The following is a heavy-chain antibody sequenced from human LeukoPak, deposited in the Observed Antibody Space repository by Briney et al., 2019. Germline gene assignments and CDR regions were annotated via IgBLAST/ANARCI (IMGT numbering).Heavy chain of an antibody. CDR1: GFTFDDYA. CDR2: ISWNSGSI. V-gene: IGHV3-9*01. J-gene: IGHJ4*02. Sequence: GGSLRLSCAASGFTFDDYAMHWVRQAPGKGLEWVSGISWNSGSIGYADSVKGRFTISRDNAKNSLYLQMNSLRAEDTALYYCAKDNNYDILTGYLYFDYWGQGTLVTVSS. CDR3: AKDNNYDILTGYLYFDY. D-gene: IGHD3-9*01.